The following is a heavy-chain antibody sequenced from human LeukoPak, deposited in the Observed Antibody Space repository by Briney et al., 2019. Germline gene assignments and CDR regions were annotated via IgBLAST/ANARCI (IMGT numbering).Heavy chain of an antibody. CDR2: IYYSGST. D-gene: IGHD3-22*01. V-gene: IGHV4-59*01. Sequence: SETLSLTCTVSGVSISSYYWSWIRQPPGKGLEWIGYIYYSGSTNYNPSLKSRVTISVDTSKNQFSLKLGSVTAADTAVYYCARDRYYYDSSGTRWFDPWGQGTLVTVSS. CDR1: GVSISSYY. J-gene: IGHJ5*02. CDR3: ARDRYYYDSSGTRWFDP.